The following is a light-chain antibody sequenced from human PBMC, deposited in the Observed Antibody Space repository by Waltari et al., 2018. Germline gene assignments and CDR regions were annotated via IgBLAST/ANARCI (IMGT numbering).Light chain of an antibody. CDR1: QNIKTW. CDR3: QQYDTYPLT. Sequence: DIQMSQSPSTLSASIGDRVTFTCRARQNIKTWVAWYQQKPGKAPKFLVYKASTLDSGVPSRFSGSGSGTEFTLTISSLQPDDFATYYCQQYDTYPLTFGGGTKVEIK. V-gene: IGKV1-5*03. CDR2: KAS. J-gene: IGKJ4*01.